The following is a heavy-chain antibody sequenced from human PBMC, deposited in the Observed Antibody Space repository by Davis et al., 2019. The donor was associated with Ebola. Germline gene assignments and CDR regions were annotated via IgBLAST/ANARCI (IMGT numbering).Heavy chain of an antibody. CDR3: ARAPMVRGVITHFDR. CDR1: GFTFSTNW. CDR2: IKPDGSDK. D-gene: IGHD3-10*01. Sequence: PGGSLRLSCAASGFTFSTNWMSWVRQAPGKGLEWVATIKPDGSDKYFVDSVEGRFTISRDNAKNSLYLQMDSLRDEDTAMYYCARAPMVRGVITHFDRWGQGTLVTVSS. V-gene: IGHV3-7*01. J-gene: IGHJ4*02.